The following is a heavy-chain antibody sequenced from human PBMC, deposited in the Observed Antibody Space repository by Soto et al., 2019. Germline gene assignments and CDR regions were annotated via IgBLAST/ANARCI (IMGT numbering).Heavy chain of an antibody. Sequence: QVQLVQSGAEVKRPGASVKLSCKASGYTFSNFGISWVRQAPGLGLEWMGWISVYSGKTNYAQKFQDRVTMTTDTSTSTAYMELRSLRSDDTAVYYCARDQWVSALRSVYWGQGALVTVSS. CDR3: ARDQWVSALRSVY. CDR1: GYTFSNFG. V-gene: IGHV1-18*01. D-gene: IGHD1-26*01. J-gene: IGHJ4*02. CDR2: ISVYSGKT.